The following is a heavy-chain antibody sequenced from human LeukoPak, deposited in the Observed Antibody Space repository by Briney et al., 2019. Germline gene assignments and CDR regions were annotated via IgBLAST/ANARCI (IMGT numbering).Heavy chain of an antibody. J-gene: IGHJ4*02. Sequence: GGSLRLSCAASGFTFSSYEMNWVRQAPGKGLEWVSYISSSGTIYYADSVKGRFTISRDNARNSLYLQMNSLRAEDTAVYYCARASTYYYDSSGYYYGGPVGYWGQGTLVTVSS. CDR2: ISSSGTI. D-gene: IGHD3-22*01. CDR3: ARASTYYYDSSGYYYGGPVGY. CDR1: GFTFSSYE. V-gene: IGHV3-48*03.